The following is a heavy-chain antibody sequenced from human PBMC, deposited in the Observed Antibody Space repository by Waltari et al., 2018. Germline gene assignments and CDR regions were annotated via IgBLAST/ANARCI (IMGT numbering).Heavy chain of an antibody. V-gene: IGHV3-48*03. D-gene: IGHD6-19*01. Sequence: EVQLVESGGGLVQPGGSLRLSCAASGFTFSSYEMNWVRQAPGKGLEWVSYISSSGSTIYYADSVKGRFTISRDNAKNSLYLQMNSLRAEDTAVYYCARDRYVRQWLANYYYYGMDVWGQGTTVTVSS. CDR1: GFTFSSYE. CDR2: ISSSGSTI. J-gene: IGHJ6*02. CDR3: ARDRYVRQWLANYYYYGMDV.